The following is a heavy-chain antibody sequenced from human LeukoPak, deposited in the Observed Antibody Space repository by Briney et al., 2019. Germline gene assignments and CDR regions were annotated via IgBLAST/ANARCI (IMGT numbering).Heavy chain of an antibody. CDR2: INHSGRT. J-gene: IGHJ6*02. CDR3: ARDVIVVPAAIHYGMDV. Sequence: SETLSLTCAVYGGSFSDYFWGWIRQPPGKGLEGIGEINHSGRTYYNPSLKSRVTISVDTSKNQFSLNLSSVTAADTAVYYCARDVIVVPAAIHYGMDVWGQGTTVTVSS. D-gene: IGHD2-2*01. CDR1: GGSFSDYF. V-gene: IGHV4-34*01.